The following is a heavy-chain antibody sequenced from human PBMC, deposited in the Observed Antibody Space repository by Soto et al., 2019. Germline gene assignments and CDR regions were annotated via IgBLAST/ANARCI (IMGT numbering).Heavy chain of an antibody. Sequence: SETLSLTCTVSGGSISSYYWSWVRQPPGKGLEWIGSIYYSGSTNYNPSLKSRVTISVDTSRNQSSLKLTAVTAEDTAVYYCARFLWSTGKRYGLDVWGQGTTVTVSS. CDR3: ARFLWSTGKRYGLDV. J-gene: IGHJ6*02. D-gene: IGHD3-10*01. CDR2: IYYSGST. V-gene: IGHV4-59*01. CDR1: GGSISSYY.